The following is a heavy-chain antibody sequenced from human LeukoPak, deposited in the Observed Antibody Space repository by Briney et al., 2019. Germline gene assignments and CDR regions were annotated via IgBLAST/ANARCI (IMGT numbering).Heavy chain of an antibody. Sequence: QSGGSLRLSCAASGFTFSSYAMSGVRQAPGKGVAWVSTISGGSGSTYCADSAKGRFTISRDNSKNTLYLQMNSLRDEDTAVYYCAKHRFESGGYHSTDWGQGTLVTVSS. J-gene: IGHJ4*02. CDR3: AKHRFESGGYHSTD. CDR2: ISGGSGST. D-gene: IGHD3-22*01. V-gene: IGHV3-23*01. CDR1: GFTFSSYA.